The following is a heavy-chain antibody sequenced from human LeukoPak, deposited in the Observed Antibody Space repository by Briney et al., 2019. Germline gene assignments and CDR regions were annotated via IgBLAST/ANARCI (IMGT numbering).Heavy chain of an antibody. J-gene: IGHJ6*03. V-gene: IGHV3-7*04. CDR1: RFTFSNYW. CDR2: IKQDASEK. CDR3: ARGVAALIDV. Sequence: GGSLRLSCAASRFTFSNYWMNWVRQAPGKWLEWVANIKQDASEKYYVDSVRGRFTISRDNAKNSLYLQMDSLRGEDTAVYFCARGVAALIDVWGKGTTVTVSS. D-gene: IGHD6-6*01.